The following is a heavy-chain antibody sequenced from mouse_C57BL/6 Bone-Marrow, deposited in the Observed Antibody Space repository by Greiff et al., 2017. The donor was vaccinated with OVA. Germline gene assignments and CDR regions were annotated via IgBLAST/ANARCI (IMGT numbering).Heavy chain of an antibody. CDR1: GFSLTSYA. CDR3: ARNLVLRYYAMDY. V-gene: IGHV2-9-1*01. Sequence: VQGVESGPGLVAPSQSLSITCTVSGFSLTSYAISWVRQPPGKGLEWLGVIWTGGGTNYNSALKSRLSISKDNSKSQVFLKMNSLQTDDTARYYCARNLVLRYYAMDYWGQGTSVTVSS. D-gene: IGHD1-1*01. J-gene: IGHJ4*01. CDR2: IWTGGGT.